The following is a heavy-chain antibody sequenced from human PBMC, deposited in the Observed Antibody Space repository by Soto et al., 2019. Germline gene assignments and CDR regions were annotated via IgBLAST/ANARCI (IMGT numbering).Heavy chain of an antibody. D-gene: IGHD5-18*01. CDR3: ARLIADTAMITDGMDV. V-gene: IGHV4-39*01. Sequence: PSETLSLTCTVSGGSISSSSYYWGWIRQPPGKGLEWIETVYYSGSTYYNSSLKSRVTISVDTSKNQFSLKLSSVTAADTAVYYCARLIADTAMITDGMDVWGQGTTVTVSS. CDR1: GGSISSSSYY. J-gene: IGHJ6*02. CDR2: VYYSGST.